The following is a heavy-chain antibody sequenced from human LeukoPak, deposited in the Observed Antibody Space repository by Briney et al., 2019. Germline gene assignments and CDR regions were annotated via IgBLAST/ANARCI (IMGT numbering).Heavy chain of an antibody. V-gene: IGHV4-59*01. J-gene: IGHJ4*02. CDR2: IYYSGST. D-gene: IGHD3-10*01. CDR1: GGSISSYY. Sequence: SETLSLTCTVSGGSISSYYWIWIRQPPGKGLEWIGYIYYSGSTNYNPSLKSRVTISVDTSKNQFSLKLSSVTAADTAVYYCARTLWFGGTGEYFDYWGQGTLVTVSS. CDR3: ARTLWFGGTGEYFDY.